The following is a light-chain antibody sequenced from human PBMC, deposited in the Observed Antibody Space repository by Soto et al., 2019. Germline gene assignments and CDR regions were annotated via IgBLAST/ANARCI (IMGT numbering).Light chain of an antibody. V-gene: IGKV1-17*01. Sequence: DIQMTQSPSSLSASVGDRVTITCRASQGIRNALGWYQQKPGKAPTRLIYAASNLQSGVPSRFSGSGSGTEFTLTISSLQPEDFATYYCLQHNTYPWTFGQGTKVEIK. CDR2: AAS. CDR3: LQHNTYPWT. J-gene: IGKJ1*01. CDR1: QGIRNA.